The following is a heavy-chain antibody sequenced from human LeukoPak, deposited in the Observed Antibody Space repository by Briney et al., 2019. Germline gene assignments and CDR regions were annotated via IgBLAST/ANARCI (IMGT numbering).Heavy chain of an antibody. CDR1: AFTFSSYG. CDR2: IWYDGSNK. CDR3: ARGVGGYSYGTDY. V-gene: IGHV3-33*01. J-gene: IGHJ4*02. D-gene: IGHD5-18*01. Sequence: GRSVRLSCPASAFTFSSYGMHSARHAPGKGLEWLAVIWYDGSNKYHADSVKGRFPISRDNSKNTLYLQMNSLRAEDTAVYYCARGVGGYSYGTDYWGQGTLVSVSS.